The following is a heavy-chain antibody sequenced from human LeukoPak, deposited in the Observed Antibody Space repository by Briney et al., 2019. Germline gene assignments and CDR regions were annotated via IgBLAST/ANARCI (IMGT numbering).Heavy chain of an antibody. Sequence: ASVKVSCKASGYTFTGYYMHWVRQAPGQGLEWMGWINPNSGGTNYAQKFQGRVTMTRDTSISTAYMELSRLRSDDTAVYYCARDRGELLWFGEADWGQGTLVTVSS. CDR2: INPNSGGT. CDR3: ARDRGELLWFGEAD. CDR1: GYTFTGYY. J-gene: IGHJ4*02. V-gene: IGHV1-2*02. D-gene: IGHD3-10*01.